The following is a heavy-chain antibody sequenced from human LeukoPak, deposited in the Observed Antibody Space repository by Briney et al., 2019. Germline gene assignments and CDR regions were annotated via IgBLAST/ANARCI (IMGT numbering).Heavy chain of an antibody. D-gene: IGHD3-22*01. CDR3: ARDDYFDSSGYYSDDAFGI. J-gene: IGHJ3*02. V-gene: IGHV3-21*01. CDR2: IKSDSSYK. CDR1: GFTFSIYN. Sequence: GGSLRLSCAASGFTFSIYNMNWVRLAPGKGLEWVSSIKSDSSYKYYADSIRGRFTVSRDNAKNSLYLQMDSLRAEDTAVYYCARDDYFDSSGYYSDDAFGIWGQGTMVTVSS.